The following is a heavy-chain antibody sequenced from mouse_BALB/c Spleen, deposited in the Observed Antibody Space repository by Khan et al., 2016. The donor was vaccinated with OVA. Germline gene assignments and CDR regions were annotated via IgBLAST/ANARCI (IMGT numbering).Heavy chain of an antibody. CDR2: INPSTGYT. D-gene: IGHD1-1*01. J-gene: IGHJ3*01. CDR3: VNHGSSSAWFSY. Sequence: QVQLKQSGAELAKPGASVKMSCKASGYTFTSYWMHWVKQRPGQGLEWIGYINPSTGYTEYNQKFKDKATLTADKSSNTAYMQLSSLTSEDSAFYYCVNHGSSSAWFSYWGQGTLVTVS. V-gene: IGHV1-7*01. CDR1: GYTFTSYW.